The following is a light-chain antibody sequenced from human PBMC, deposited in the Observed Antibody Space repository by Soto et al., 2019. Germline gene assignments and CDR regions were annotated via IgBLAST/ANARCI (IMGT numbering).Light chain of an antibody. V-gene: IGKV3-11*01. CDR2: DAS. CDR3: QQRSNWPPIT. J-gene: IGKJ3*01. CDR1: QSVSSY. Sequence: DIVLPQSPSSLSLSPGERAPLSCRASQSVSSYLAWYQQKPGQAPRLLIYDASNRATGIPARFSGSGSGTDFTLTISSLEPEDFAVYYCQQRSNWPPITFGPGTKVDIK.